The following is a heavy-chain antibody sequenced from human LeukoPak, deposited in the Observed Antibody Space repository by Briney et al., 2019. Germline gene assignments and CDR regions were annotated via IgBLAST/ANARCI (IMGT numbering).Heavy chain of an antibody. CDR1: GGSFSGYY. D-gene: IGHD3-22*01. CDR2: INHSGST. V-gene: IGHV4-34*01. Sequence: SETLSLTCAVYGGSFSGYYWSWIRQPPGKGLEWIGEINHSGSTNYNPSLKSRVTISADTSKNQFSLKLSSVTAADTAVYYCARGLTYYYDSGSYGWFDPWGQGTLVTVSS. J-gene: IGHJ5*02. CDR3: ARGLTYYYDSGSYGWFDP.